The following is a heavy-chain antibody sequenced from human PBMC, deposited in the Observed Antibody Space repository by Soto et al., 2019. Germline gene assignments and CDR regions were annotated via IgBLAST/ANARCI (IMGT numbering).Heavy chain of an antibody. CDR3: ARGSTRVAVAGTSAFDP. Sequence: SVKVSCKASGGTFSSYAISWVRQAPGQGLEWMGGIIPIFGTANYAQKFQGRVTITADESTSTAYMELSSLRSEDTAVYYCARGSTRVAVAGTSAFDPWGQGTLVTVSS. V-gene: IGHV1-69*13. CDR2: IIPIFGTA. J-gene: IGHJ5*02. CDR1: GGTFSSYA. D-gene: IGHD6-19*01.